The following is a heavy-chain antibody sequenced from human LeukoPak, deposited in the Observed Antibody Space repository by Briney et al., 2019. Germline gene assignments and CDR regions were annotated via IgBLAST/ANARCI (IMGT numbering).Heavy chain of an antibody. CDR2: IYYSGST. Sequence: SETLSLTCTVSGGSVSSYYWSWIRQPPGKGLEWIGYIYYSGSTNYNPSLKSRVTISVDTSKNQFSLKLSSVTAADTAVYYCATRGGGNYYYMDVWGKGTTVTISS. CDR1: GGSVSSYY. V-gene: IGHV4-59*08. CDR3: ATRGGGNYYYMDV. J-gene: IGHJ6*03. D-gene: IGHD4-23*01.